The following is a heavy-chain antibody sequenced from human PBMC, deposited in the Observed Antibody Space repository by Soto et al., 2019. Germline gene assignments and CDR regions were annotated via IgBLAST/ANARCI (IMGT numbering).Heavy chain of an antibody. CDR2: ISGSGDST. CDR1: VFTFISYA. CDR3: AKDRNGLRYFQH. J-gene: IGHJ1*01. Sequence: GGSLRLSCAASVFTFISYAMSWVRQAPGKGLEWVSVISGSGDSTYYADSVRGRFTISRDNSKNTLYLQMNSLRAEDTAVYYCAKDRNGLRYFQHWGQGTLVTVSS. V-gene: IGHV3-23*01. D-gene: IGHD1-1*01.